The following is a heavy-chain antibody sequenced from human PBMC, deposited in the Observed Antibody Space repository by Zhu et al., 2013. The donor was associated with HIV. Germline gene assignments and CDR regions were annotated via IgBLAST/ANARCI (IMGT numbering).Heavy chain of an antibody. CDR1: GGTFSNYT. D-gene: IGHD2-2*01. J-gene: IGHJ4*02. CDR2: ISPNSGAT. Sequence: QVQLVQSGAEVKKPGSSVKVSCKASGGTFSNYTITWVRQAPGPGLEWMGWISPNSGATNFAQKFQGRVTLTMDTSINTAYMELSGLTSDDTAVYYCAKDGGATKYAPDYWGQGTLVTVSS. V-gene: IGHV1-2*02. CDR3: AKDGGATKYAPDY.